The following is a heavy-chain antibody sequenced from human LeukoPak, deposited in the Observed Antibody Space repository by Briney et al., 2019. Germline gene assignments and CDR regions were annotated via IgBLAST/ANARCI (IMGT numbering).Heavy chain of an antibody. J-gene: IGHJ4*02. Sequence: SGTLSLTCTVSGDPVSSIYWWIWVRQSPGKGLEWIGEICHSGSTNYNPSLKSRVTISVDTSKNQFSLKLSSVTAADTAVYYCARVRSVGFYYDSSGCYPYYFDYWGQGTLVTVSS. CDR3: ARVRSVGFYYDSSGCYPYYFDY. CDR1: GDPVSSIYW. D-gene: IGHD3-22*01. CDR2: ICHSGST. V-gene: IGHV4-4*02.